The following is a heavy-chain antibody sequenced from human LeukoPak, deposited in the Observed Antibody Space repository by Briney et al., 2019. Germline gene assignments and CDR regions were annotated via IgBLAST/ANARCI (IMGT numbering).Heavy chain of an antibody. CDR2: IDSDGSVT. V-gene: IGHV3-74*01. D-gene: IGHD5-18*01. Sequence: GGSLRLSCAASGFTFSGVWMHWVRQAPGKGLVWVSRIDSDGSVTNYADSVKGRFTISRDNAKNTLYLQMNSLRAEDTAVCYCASDTVDTALGIDYWGQGTLVTVSS. CDR1: GFTFSGVW. CDR3: ASDTVDTALGIDY. J-gene: IGHJ4*02.